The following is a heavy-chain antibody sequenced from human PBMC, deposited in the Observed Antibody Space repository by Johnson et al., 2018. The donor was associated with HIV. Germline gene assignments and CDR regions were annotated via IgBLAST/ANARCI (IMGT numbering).Heavy chain of an antibody. Sequence: MQLVESGGGLVQPGGSLRLSCAASGFTVTTKYMSWVRQAPGKGLEWVSVIYSGGSTYYADSVKGRFTISRDNSKNTLYLQMNSLRAEDTAVYYCAKDFVTHGAFDIWGQGTMVTVSS. CDR3: AKDFVTHGAFDI. V-gene: IGHV3-66*01. CDR2: IYSGGST. CDR1: GFTVTTKY. J-gene: IGHJ3*02. D-gene: IGHD2-21*01.